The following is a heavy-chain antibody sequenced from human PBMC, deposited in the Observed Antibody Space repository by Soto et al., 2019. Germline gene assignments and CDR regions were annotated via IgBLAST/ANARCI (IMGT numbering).Heavy chain of an antibody. Sequence: TGGSLRLSCAASGFTFSSYAMHWVRQAPGKGLEWVAVISYDGSNRDYADSVKGRFTISRDNAKNSLYLQMNSLRAEDTAVYYCARDKYDWGQGTLVTVSS. CDR1: GFTFSSYA. V-gene: IGHV3-30-3*01. J-gene: IGHJ4*02. CDR3: ARDKYD. CDR2: ISYDGSNR.